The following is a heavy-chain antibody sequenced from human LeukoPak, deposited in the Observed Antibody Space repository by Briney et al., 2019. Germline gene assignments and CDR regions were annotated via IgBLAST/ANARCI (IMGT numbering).Heavy chain of an antibody. CDR3: ARERKSYYDSSGYYHNWFDP. J-gene: IGHJ5*02. Sequence: SETLSLTCAVYGGSFSGYYWSWIRQPPGKGLEWIGEINHSGSTNYNPSLKSRVTISVDTSKNQFSLKLSSVTAADTAVYYCARERKSYYDSSGYYHNWFDPWGQGTLVTVSS. CDR1: GGSFSGYY. D-gene: IGHD3-22*01. CDR2: INHSGST. V-gene: IGHV4-34*01.